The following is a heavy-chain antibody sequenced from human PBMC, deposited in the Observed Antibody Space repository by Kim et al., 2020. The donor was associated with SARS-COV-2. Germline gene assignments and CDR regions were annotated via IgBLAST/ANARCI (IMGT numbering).Heavy chain of an antibody. J-gene: IGHJ4*02. Sequence: GGSLRLSCTASGFTFGDYAMSWFRQAPGKGLEWVGFIRSKAYGGTTEYAASVKGRFTISRDDSKSIAYLQMNSLKTEDTAVYYCTRDNPRVLLWFGELLFPGYWGQGTLVTVSS. V-gene: IGHV3-49*03. CDR1: GFTFGDYA. D-gene: IGHD3-10*01. CDR2: IRSKAYGGTT. CDR3: TRDNPRVLLWFGELLFPGY.